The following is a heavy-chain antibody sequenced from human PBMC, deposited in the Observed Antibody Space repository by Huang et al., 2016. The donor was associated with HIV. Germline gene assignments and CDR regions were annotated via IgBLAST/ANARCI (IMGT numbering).Heavy chain of an antibody. Sequence: QLQLQESGPGLVKPSETLSLTCTVSGGSISSSTYYWGWIRQPPGRGLEWVGSIYYSGSTFYNPAFQSRVTISVDTPRKQFSRKLSSVTAADTAMYYCVRLRKVDYYYYYMDVWGKGTTVTVSS. V-gene: IGHV4-39*01. CDR3: VRLRKVDYYYYYMDV. CDR2: IYYSGST. CDR1: GGSISSSTYY. J-gene: IGHJ6*03.